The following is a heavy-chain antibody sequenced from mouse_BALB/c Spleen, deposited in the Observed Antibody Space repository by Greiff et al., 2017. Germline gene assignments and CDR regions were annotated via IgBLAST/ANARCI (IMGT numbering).Heavy chain of an antibody. J-gene: IGHJ4*01. CDR3: ARETYGNYDYAMDY. CDR2: ISSGGST. V-gene: IGHV5-6-5*01. Sequence: EVKLVESGGGLVKPGGSLKLSCAASGFTFSSYAMSWVRQTPEKRLEWVASISSGGSTYYPDSVKGRFTISRDNAKNNQYLQMSSLKSEDTAKYYAARETYGNYDYAMDYWGQGTSVTVSS. D-gene: IGHD2-10*02. CDR1: GFTFSSYA.